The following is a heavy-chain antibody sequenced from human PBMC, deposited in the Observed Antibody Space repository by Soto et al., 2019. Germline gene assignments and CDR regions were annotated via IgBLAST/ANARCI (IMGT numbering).Heavy chain of an antibody. CDR3: VKHCGRLFDY. CDR2: VYHNGGP. J-gene: IGHJ4*02. D-gene: IGHD2-21*01. V-gene: IGHV4-4*02. Sequence: QVQLQESGPGLVKPSGTLSLTCAVSDGFISSSNYWSWVRQPPGKGLEWIGQVYHNGGPSYNPSLRGRGTQSIDKAKNPFPLDLSGVTAADTAVYFRVKHCGRLFDYWGPGHLVTVSS. CDR1: DGFISSSNY.